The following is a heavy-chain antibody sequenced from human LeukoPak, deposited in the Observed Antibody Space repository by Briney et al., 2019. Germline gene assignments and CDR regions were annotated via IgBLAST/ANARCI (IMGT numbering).Heavy chain of an antibody. J-gene: IGHJ6*03. D-gene: IGHD5-18*01. V-gene: IGHV3-53*01. CDR2: IYSGGST. Sequence: GGSLRLSCAASGFTVSSNYMSWVRQAPGKGLEWVSVIYSGGSTYYADSVKGRFTISRDNSKNTLYLQMNSLRAEDTAVYYCAREYSYGPFYYMDVWGKGPRLTVSS. CDR1: GFTVSSNY. CDR3: AREYSYGPFYYMDV.